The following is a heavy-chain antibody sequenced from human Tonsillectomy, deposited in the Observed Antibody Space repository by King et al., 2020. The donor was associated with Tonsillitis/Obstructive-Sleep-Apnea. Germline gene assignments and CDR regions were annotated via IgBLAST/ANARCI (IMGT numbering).Heavy chain of an antibody. J-gene: IGHJ6*03. V-gene: IGHV1-69*12. CDR3: ARSMSYYYYYYMDV. D-gene: IGHD6-6*01. Sequence: QLVQSGAEVKKPGSSVKVSCKTSGGTFSSYAISWGRQAPGQGLEWMGGIIPIFGTANYAQKFQGRGTITADDSTSTAYMELSSLRSEDPAVYYCARSMSYYYYYYMDVWGKGPRSPSP. CDR1: GGTFSSYA. CDR2: IIPIFGTA.